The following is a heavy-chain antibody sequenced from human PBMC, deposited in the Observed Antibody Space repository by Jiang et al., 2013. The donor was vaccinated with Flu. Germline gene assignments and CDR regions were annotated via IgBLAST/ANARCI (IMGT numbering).Heavy chain of an antibody. CDR2: ISHTGTF. CDR1: GSSISFYQ. D-gene: IGHD2-15*01. J-gene: IGHJ4*02. CDR3: ARSVCSGGSCYKFDY. Sequence: GSGLVKPSETLSLTCSVSGSSISFYQWSWIRQPPGEGLEWIGYISHTGTFNHNPSLESRVNMSLDTSKNQFSLKLGSVTAADTAVYYCARSVCSGGSCYKFDYVGQGTLVTVSS. V-gene: IGHV4-4*09.